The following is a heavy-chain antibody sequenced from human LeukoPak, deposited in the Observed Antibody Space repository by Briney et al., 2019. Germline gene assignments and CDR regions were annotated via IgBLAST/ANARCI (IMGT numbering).Heavy chain of an antibody. J-gene: IGHJ4*02. CDR1: GGSFSGYY. D-gene: IGHD3-10*01. V-gene: IGHV4-34*01. CDR2: INHSGST. Sequence: SETLSLTCAVYGGSFSGYYWSWIRQPPGKGLEWIGEINHSGSTNYNPSLKSRVTISVDTSKNQFSLKLSSVTAADTAVYYCARWDYYGSGRNYWGQGTLVTVSS. CDR3: ARWDYYGSGRNY.